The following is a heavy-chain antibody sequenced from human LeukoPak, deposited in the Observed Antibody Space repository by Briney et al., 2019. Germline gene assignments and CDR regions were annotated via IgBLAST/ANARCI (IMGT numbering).Heavy chain of an antibody. CDR2: ISYDGSNK. V-gene: IGHV3-30*03. CDR3: ATITGSPDY. Sequence: PGRSLRLSCAASGFTFSSYGMHWVRQAPGKGLEWVAVISYDGSNKYYADSVKGRFTISRDNSKNTLYLQMGSLRTEDTSLYYCATITGSPDYWGQGSLVTVSS. CDR1: GFTFSSYG. D-gene: IGHD1-20*01. J-gene: IGHJ4*02.